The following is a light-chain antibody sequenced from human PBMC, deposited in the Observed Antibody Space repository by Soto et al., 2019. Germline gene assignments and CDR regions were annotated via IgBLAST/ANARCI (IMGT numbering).Light chain of an antibody. J-gene: IGKJ1*01. Sequence: EIVLTPSPGTLSLSPGERATLSCRASQSVSNYLAWYQQKPGQAPRLLISGASSRATGIPDRFSGSGSGTDFTLTISRLEPEDFAVYYCQQYGGSPQTFGQGTKVDIK. CDR1: QSVSNY. CDR2: GAS. CDR3: QQYGGSPQT. V-gene: IGKV3-20*01.